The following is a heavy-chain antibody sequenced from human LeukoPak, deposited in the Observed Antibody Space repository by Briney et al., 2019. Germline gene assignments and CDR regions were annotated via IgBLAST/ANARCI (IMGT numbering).Heavy chain of an antibody. CDR2: ISWNSGSI. V-gene: IGHV3-9*01. Sequence: GRSLRLSCAASGFIFDDYAMHWVWQTPGKGLEWVSGISWNSGSIGYADSVKGRFTISRDNAKNSLYLQMNSLRAEDTALYYCAKDWGTTTVNYFDYWGQGTLVTVSS. CDR3: AKDWGTTTVNYFDY. D-gene: IGHD4-17*01. J-gene: IGHJ4*02. CDR1: GFIFDDYA.